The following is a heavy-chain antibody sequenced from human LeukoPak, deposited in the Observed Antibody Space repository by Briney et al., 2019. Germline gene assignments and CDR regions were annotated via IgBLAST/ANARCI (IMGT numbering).Heavy chain of an antibody. Sequence: GASVKVSCKASGYTFTSYGITWVRQAPGQGLEWMGWISAYNGNTNYAQKLQGRVTMTTDTSTSTAYMELRSLRSDDTAVYYCARAGYMVRGVIIPDYFDYWGQGTLVTVSS. D-gene: IGHD3-10*01. J-gene: IGHJ4*02. V-gene: IGHV1-18*01. CDR1: GYTFTSYG. CDR3: ARAGYMVRGVIIPDYFDY. CDR2: ISAYNGNT.